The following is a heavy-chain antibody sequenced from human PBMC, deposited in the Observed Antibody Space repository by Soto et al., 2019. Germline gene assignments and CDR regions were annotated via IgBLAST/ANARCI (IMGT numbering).Heavy chain of an antibody. CDR2: ISGSGGST. J-gene: IGHJ4*02. Sequence: GGSLRLSCAASGFAFTNYGMNWDRQAPGKGLEWASGISGSGGSTYYADSGEGRFTISRDKSKNTLFLQMNSLRAEDTALYYCAKDSYSGYDSKFESWGQETQVTVSS. V-gene: IGHV3-23*01. CDR3: AKDSYSGYDSKFES. D-gene: IGHD5-12*01. CDR1: GFAFTNYG.